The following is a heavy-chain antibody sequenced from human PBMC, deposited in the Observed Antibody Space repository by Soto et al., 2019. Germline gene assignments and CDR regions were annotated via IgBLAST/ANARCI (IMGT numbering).Heavy chain of an antibody. D-gene: IGHD4-17*01. J-gene: IGHJ4*02. CDR2: ISRSSSVI. Sequence: EVQLLESGGDLVQPGGSLRLSCVASGFDFSNYAVTWVRQAQGKGLEWVSSISRSSSVIYYADSVKGRFIISRDNSKNTLYLQMNSLRAEDTARYYCAKDPNGDYIGAFDDWGQGTLVTVS. V-gene: IGHV3-23*01. CDR1: GFDFSNYA. CDR3: AKDPNGDYIGAFDD.